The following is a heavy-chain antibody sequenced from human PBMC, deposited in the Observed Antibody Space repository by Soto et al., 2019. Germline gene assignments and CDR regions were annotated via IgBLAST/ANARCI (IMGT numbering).Heavy chain of an antibody. CDR3: ARFGDSGLRPDY. Sequence: PSETLSLTCTVSGGSISSYYWSWIRQPPGKGLEWIGYIYYTGTANYNPSLKSRVTISVDTSKGQFSLTLSSVTAADTAVYYCARFGDSGLRPDYWGQGTLVTVSS. J-gene: IGHJ4*02. D-gene: IGHD1-26*01. CDR2: IYYTGTA. V-gene: IGHV4-59*01. CDR1: GGSISSYY.